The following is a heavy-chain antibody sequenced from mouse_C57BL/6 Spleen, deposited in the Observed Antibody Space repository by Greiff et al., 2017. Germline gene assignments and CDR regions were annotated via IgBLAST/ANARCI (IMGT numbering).Heavy chain of an antibody. V-gene: IGHV1-69*01. Sequence: QVQLQQPGAELVMPGASVKLSCKASGYTFTSYWMHWVKQRPGQGLEWIGEIDPSDSYTNYNQKFKGKSTLTVDKSSSTAYMQLSSLTSEDSAVYYCARRGGYSNYGGYAMDYWGQGTSVTVAS. J-gene: IGHJ4*01. CDR3: ARRGGYSNYGGYAMDY. CDR1: GYTFTSYW. CDR2: IDPSDSYT. D-gene: IGHD2-5*01.